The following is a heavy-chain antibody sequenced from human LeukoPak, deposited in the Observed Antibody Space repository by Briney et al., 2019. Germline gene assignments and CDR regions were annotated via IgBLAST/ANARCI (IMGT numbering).Heavy chain of an antibody. V-gene: IGHV3-66*02. CDR3: ARNGDIVATIWYFDY. Sequence: GGSLRLSCAASGVTFSSYGMHWVRQAPGKGLEWVSVIYSSGSTYYADSVKGRFTISRDNSKNTLYLQMNSLRAEDTAVYYCARNGDIVATIWYFDYWGQGTLVTVSS. D-gene: IGHD5-12*01. CDR2: IYSSGST. J-gene: IGHJ4*02. CDR1: GVTFSSYG.